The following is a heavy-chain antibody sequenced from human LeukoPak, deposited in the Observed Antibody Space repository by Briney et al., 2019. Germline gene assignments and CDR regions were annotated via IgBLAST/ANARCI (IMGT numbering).Heavy chain of an antibody. CDR3: LSATETGY. CDR1: GFIFGPYA. J-gene: IGHJ4*02. D-gene: IGHD1-14*01. CDR2: ISWDSTTI. V-gene: IGHV3-48*04. Sequence: GGSLRLSCAASGFIFGPYAMNWVRLAPGKGLQWVAYISWDSTTIHYADSVRGRFTISRDNAKNSLYLQMNSLRVEDTAVYYCLSATETGYWGQGTLVTVSS.